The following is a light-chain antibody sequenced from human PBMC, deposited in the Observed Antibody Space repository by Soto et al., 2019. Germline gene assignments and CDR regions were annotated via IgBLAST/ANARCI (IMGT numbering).Light chain of an antibody. CDR2: DVS. V-gene: IGLV2-14*01. Sequence: QTVPTQPDSVSRSPGESITISCTGTSNDVGGYNYVSWYQQHPGKAPKLMIYDVSNRPSGVSNRFSGSKSGNTASLTISGLQAEDEADYYCSSYTSSSTLCFGTGTKVTVL. CDR1: SNDVGGYNY. CDR3: SSYTSSSTLC. J-gene: IGLJ1*01.